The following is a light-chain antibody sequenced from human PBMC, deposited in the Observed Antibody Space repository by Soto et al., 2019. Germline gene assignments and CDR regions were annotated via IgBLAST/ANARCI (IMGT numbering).Light chain of an antibody. CDR2: EVT. CDR1: SGDVGGYIY. Sequence: QAVVTQPASVSGSPGQSITISCTGTSGDVGGYIYVSWYRQHPGKAPKPIIYEVTNRPSGVSNRFSGSKSGNTASLTISGLQAEDEADYYCSSYTSMTTLVFGTGTKV. CDR3: SSYTSMTTLV. V-gene: IGLV2-14*01. J-gene: IGLJ1*01.